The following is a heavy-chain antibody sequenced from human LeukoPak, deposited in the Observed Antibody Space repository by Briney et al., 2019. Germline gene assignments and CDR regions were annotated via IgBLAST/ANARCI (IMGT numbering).Heavy chain of an antibody. CDR2: IYYSGST. CDR1: GGSISSSSYY. D-gene: IGHD4-17*01. V-gene: IGHV4-39*01. J-gene: IGHJ5*02. Sequence: PLETLSLTCTVSGGSISSSSYYWGWIRQPPGKGLEWIGSIYYSGSTYYNPSLKSRVTISVDTSMNQFSLKLSSVTAADTAVYYCARHSNYGDFSYNWFDPWGQGTLVTVSS. CDR3: ARHSNYGDFSYNWFDP.